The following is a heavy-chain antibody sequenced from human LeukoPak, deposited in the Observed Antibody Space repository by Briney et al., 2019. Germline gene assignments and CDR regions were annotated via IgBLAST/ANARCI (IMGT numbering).Heavy chain of an antibody. CDR2: INPNSGGT. Sequence: ASVKVSCKASGYTFTDSYMHWVRQAPGQGLEWMGWINPNSGGTSYAQEFQGRATMTRDTSISTAYMELSRLRSDDTAVYYCARASSWYSYGMDVWGQGTTLTVPS. V-gene: IGHV1-2*02. CDR1: GYTFTDSY. J-gene: IGHJ6*02. D-gene: IGHD6-13*01. CDR3: ARASSWYSYGMDV.